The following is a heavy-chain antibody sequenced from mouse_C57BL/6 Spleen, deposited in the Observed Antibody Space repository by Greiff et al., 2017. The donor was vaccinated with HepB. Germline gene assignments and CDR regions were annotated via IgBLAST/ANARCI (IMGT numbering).Heavy chain of an antibody. J-gene: IGHJ3*01. CDR1: GYTFTSYW. V-gene: IGHV1-53*01. CDR3: ARSPLDYDYDQDFAY. D-gene: IGHD2-4*01. Sequence: QVQLQQPGTELVKPGASVKLSCKASGYTFTSYWMHWVKQRPGQGLEWIGNINPSNGGTNYNEKFKSKATLTVDKSSSTAYMQLSSLTSEDSAVYYCARSPLDYDYDQDFAYWGQGTLVTVSA. CDR2: INPSNGGT.